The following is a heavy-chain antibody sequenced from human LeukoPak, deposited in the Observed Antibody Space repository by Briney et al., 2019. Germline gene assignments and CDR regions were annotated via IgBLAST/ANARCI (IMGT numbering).Heavy chain of an antibody. J-gene: IGHJ6*02. CDR1: GGSFSGYY. CDR2: INHSGST. D-gene: IGHD5-18*01. CDR3: ARAGYSYGYYYYYGMDV. V-gene: IGHV4-34*01. Sequence: PSETLSLTCAVYGGSFSGYYWSWIRQPPGKGLEWIGEINHSGSTNYNPSLKSRVTISVDTSKNQFSLKLSSVTAADTAVHYCARAGYSYGYYYYYGMDVWGQGTTVTVSS.